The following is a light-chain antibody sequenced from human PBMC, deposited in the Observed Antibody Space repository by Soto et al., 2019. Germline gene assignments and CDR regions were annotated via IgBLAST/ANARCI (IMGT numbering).Light chain of an antibody. CDR2: GAS. J-gene: IGKJ5*01. V-gene: IGKV3-15*01. CDR1: QSVSRN. CDR3: QQYNNWPIT. Sequence: EIVMTQSPATLSVSPGERATLSCRASQSVSRNLAWYQQKPGQAHRLLIYGASTRATGIPARFSGSGSGTEFTLTISSQQSEDFAVYYCQQYNNWPITFGQGTRLEIK.